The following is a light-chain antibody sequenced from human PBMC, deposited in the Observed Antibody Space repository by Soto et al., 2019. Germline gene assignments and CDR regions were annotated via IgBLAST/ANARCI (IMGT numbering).Light chain of an antibody. V-gene: IGLV1-40*01. CDR1: SSSIGAGYD. J-gene: IGLJ2*01. CDR3: QSYDSSLSGSVV. Sequence: QSVLTQPPSVSGAPGQRVTISCTGSSSSIGAGYDIHWYQQLPGTAPKLLIYVNTNRPSGVPDRFSGSKSGSSASLAITGLQAEDEADYYCQSYDSSLSGSVVFGGGTKVTVL. CDR2: VNT.